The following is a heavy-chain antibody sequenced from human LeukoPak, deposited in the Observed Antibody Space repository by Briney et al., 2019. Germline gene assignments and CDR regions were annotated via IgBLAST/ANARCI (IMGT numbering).Heavy chain of an antibody. Sequence: SQTLSLTCTVSGGSISSGDYYWSWIRQPPGKVLEWIGYIYCSGSTYYNPSLKSRVTISVDTSKNQFSLKLSSVTAGDTAVYYCARDLGGLGELSAPTWGQGTLVTVSS. D-gene: IGHD3-16*02. CDR3: ARDLGGLGELSAPT. J-gene: IGHJ5*02. CDR1: GGSISSGDYY. V-gene: IGHV4-30-4*01. CDR2: IYCSGST.